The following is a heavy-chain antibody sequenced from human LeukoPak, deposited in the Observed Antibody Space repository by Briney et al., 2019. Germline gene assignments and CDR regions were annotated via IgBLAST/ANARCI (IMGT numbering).Heavy chain of an antibody. CDR1: GFTFSSYA. V-gene: IGHV3-30-3*01. J-gene: IGHJ4*02. D-gene: IGHD2-21*01. CDR3: ARDYVVLAQGFDY. Sequence: PGGSLRLSCAASGFTFSSYAMHWVRQAPGKGLEWVAVISYDGSNKYYAGSVKGRFTISRDNSKNTLYLQMNSLRAEDTAVYYCARDYVVLAQGFDYWGQETLVTVSS. CDR2: ISYDGSNK.